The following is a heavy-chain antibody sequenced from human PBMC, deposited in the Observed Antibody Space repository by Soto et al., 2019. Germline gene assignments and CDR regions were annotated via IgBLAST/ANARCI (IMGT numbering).Heavy chain of an antibody. Sequence: EVQLLESGGGLVQPGGSLRLSCAGSGFTFSSVAMSWVRQAPGKGLEWVSAISGSGGSTYYADSVKGRFTISRDNSKNTLYLQMNSLRAEGTAVYYCAKMLRDRDDAFDIWGQGTMVTVSS. D-gene: IGHD3-10*01. CDR2: ISGSGGST. CDR1: GFTFSSVA. V-gene: IGHV3-23*01. CDR3: AKMLRDRDDAFDI. J-gene: IGHJ3*02.